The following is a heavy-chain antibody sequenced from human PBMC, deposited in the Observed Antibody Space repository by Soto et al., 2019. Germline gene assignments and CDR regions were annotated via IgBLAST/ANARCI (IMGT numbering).Heavy chain of an antibody. D-gene: IGHD3-22*01. V-gene: IGHV4-31*03. CDR1: GGSISTVGHY. CDR2: IYHTGST. J-gene: IGHJ4*02. CDR3: ARPKYYYDSSHFDY. Sequence: SETLSLTCSVSGGSISTVGHYWTWIRQPPGKGLEWIGSIYHTGSTYYSKSLRSRLTMSVDTSKSQFSLRLSSVTAADTAVYYCARPKYYYDSSHFDYWGQGTLVTVSS.